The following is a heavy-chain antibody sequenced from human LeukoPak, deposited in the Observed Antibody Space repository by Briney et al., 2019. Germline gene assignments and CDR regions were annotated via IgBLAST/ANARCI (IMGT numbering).Heavy chain of an antibody. CDR2: VYPGDSDS. Sequence: GESLNISCKASGYNFATAWIAWVRQMSGKGLEWMGIVYPGDSDSKYNPSFQGHVTISADKSITTAYLKWASLKASDTAIYYCARHGRWELDYWGQGTLVTVSS. CDR1: GYNFATAW. J-gene: IGHJ4*02. V-gene: IGHV5-51*01. CDR3: ARHGRWELDY. D-gene: IGHD1-26*01.